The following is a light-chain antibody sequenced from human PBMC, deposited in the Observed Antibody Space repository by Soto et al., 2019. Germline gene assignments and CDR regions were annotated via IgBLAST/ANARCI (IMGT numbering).Light chain of an antibody. V-gene: IGKV1-27*01. J-gene: IGKJ1*01. CDR2: LAT. Sequence: DIQMTQSPSSLSASVGDRVTITCRASQGISNNFAWFQQRPGKVPKLLIYLATTLQSGVPSRFSGSGSGTDFTLTISSLQPEDVATYYCQKYNSAPWTFGQGTRVEI. CDR1: QGISNN. CDR3: QKYNSAPWT.